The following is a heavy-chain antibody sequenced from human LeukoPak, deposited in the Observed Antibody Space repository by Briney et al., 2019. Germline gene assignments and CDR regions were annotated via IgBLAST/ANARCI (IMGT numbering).Heavy chain of an antibody. CDR1: GDSITSGGFY. CDR3: ARRDYAAWFDP. CDR2: VYYSGST. Sequence: PSETLSLTFNVPGDSITSGGFYWDGLRQCPGKGLEWIGNVYYSGSTQYNPSLRGRVSISMDMTKNQFSLNLNSVSVTDTALYYCARRDYAAWFDPWGQGTLVTVSS. J-gene: IGHJ5*02. V-gene: IGHV4-39*01. D-gene: IGHD4/OR15-4a*01.